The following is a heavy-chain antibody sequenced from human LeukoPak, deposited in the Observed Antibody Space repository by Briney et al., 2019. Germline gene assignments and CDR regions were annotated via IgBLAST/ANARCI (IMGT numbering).Heavy chain of an antibody. Sequence: PGGSLRLSCAASGFTFSSYAMHWVRQAPGKGLEYVSAISSNGGSTYYANSVKGRFTISRDNSKNTLYLQMGSLRAEDMAVYYCARGSIVGATALVYFDYWGQGTLVTVSS. CDR2: ISSNGGST. CDR3: ARGSIVGATALVYFDY. D-gene: IGHD1-26*01. J-gene: IGHJ4*02. V-gene: IGHV3-64*01. CDR1: GFTFSSYA.